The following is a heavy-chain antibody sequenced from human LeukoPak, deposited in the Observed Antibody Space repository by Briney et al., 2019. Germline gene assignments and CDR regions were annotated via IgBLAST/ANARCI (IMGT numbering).Heavy chain of an antibody. Sequence: SETLSLTCAVYGGSFGGYYWSWIRQPPGKGLEWIGEINHSGSTNYNPSLKSRVTISVDTSKNQFSLKLSSVTAADTAVYYCARGKWELLSHYWCFDLWGRGTLVTVSS. D-gene: IGHD1-26*01. CDR2: INHSGST. J-gene: IGHJ2*01. CDR1: GGSFGGYY. V-gene: IGHV4-34*01. CDR3: ARGKWELLSHYWCFDL.